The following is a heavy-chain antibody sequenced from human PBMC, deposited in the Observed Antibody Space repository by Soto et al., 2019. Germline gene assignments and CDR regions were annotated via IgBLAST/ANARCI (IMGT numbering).Heavy chain of an antibody. CDR2: IYYNGST. Sequence: SETLSLTCTVSGGSISSGGYYWSWIRQHPGKGLEWVGFIYYNGSTQYNPSLKSRVTMSVDTSKNQFSLKLNSVTAADTAVYYCAREPSWSGYFEFWGQGARVTVSS. V-gene: IGHV4-61*08. CDR3: AREPSWSGYFEF. J-gene: IGHJ4*02. D-gene: IGHD3-3*01. CDR1: GGSISSGGYY.